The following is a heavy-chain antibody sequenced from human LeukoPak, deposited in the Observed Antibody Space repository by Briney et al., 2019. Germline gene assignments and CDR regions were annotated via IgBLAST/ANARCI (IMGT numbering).Heavy chain of an antibody. D-gene: IGHD2-2*01. J-gene: IGHJ3*02. CDR2: ISSSSSYI. CDR1: GFTFSSYS. CDR3: ARGSFDAVPQDAFDI. Sequence: GGSLRLSCEASGFTFSSYSMNWVRQAPGKGLEWVSSISSSSSYIYYADSVKGRFTISRDNAKNSLYLQMNSLRAEDTAVYYCARGSFDAVPQDAFDIWGQGTMVTVSS. V-gene: IGHV3-21*01.